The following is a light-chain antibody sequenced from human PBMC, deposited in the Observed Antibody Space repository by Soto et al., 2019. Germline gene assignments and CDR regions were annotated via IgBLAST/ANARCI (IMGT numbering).Light chain of an antibody. CDR2: DAS. V-gene: IGKV3-11*01. J-gene: IGKJ5*01. CDR3: QQRSNWRDT. Sequence: EIVLTQSPATLSLSPWERATLSCRASQSVSSYLAWYQQKPGQAPRLLIYDASNRATGIPARFSSSGSGTDFTLTISSLEPEDFAVYYCQQRSNWRDTFGQGTRLEIK. CDR1: QSVSSY.